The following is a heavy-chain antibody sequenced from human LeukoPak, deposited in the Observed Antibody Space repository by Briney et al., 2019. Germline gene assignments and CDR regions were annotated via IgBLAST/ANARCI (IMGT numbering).Heavy chain of an antibody. V-gene: IGHV1-69*01. Sequence: GSSVTVSYKPSGGTFNNYAISWVRQAPGQGLEWMGGIIPIFGTANYAHKFQGRVTIPADESTSTAYMELSSLRSEDTAVYYCARSEVRGPHMDNWFDSWGQGTLVTVSS. CDR2: IIPIFGTA. CDR3: ARSEVRGPHMDNWFDS. J-gene: IGHJ5*01. CDR1: GGTFNNYA. D-gene: IGHD3-10*01.